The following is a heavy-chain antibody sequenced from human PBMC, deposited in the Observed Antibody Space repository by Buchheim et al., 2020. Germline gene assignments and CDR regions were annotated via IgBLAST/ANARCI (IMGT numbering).Heavy chain of an antibody. CDR2: ISSSSSYT. Sequence: QVQLVESGGGLVKPGGSLRLSCAASGFTISDYYMSWIRQAPGKGLEWVSYISSSSSYTNYADSVKGRFTISRDNAKNSPYLQMNSLRAEDTAVYYCARDRKHYDFWSGYYLSGMDVWGQGTT. D-gene: IGHD3-3*01. CDR3: ARDRKHYDFWSGYYLSGMDV. V-gene: IGHV3-11*06. CDR1: GFTISDYY. J-gene: IGHJ6*02.